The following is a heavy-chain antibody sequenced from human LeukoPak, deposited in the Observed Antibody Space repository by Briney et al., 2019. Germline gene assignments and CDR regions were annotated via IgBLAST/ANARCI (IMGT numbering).Heavy chain of an antibody. V-gene: IGHV4-34*01. D-gene: IGHD3-22*01. CDR1: GGSFSGYY. J-gene: IGHJ4*02. CDR3: ARRGRLLPQLDY. Sequence: SETLSLTCAVYGGSFSGYYWSWIRQPPGKGLEWIGEINHSGSTNYNPSLKSRVTISVDTSKNQFSLKLSSVTAADTAVYYCARRGRLLPQLDYWGQGTLVTVSS. CDR2: INHSGST.